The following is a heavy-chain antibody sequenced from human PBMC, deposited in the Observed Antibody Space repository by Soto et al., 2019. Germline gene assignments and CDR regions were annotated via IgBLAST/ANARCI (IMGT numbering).Heavy chain of an antibody. D-gene: IGHD2-2*01. J-gene: IGHJ4*03. Sequence: EVQLVESGGGLVQPGRSLRLSCAASGFTFVDYAMHWVRQAPGQGLEWVSGISWDGGYKGYADSVTGRFTISRDNAKKCLYWEMNSLRVEDTVFFYCRKDEGYCSSISCKKAFDYLGQGTMFTVS. V-gene: IGHV3-9*01. CDR3: RKDEGYCSSISCKKAFDY. CDR1: GFTFVDYA. CDR2: ISWDGGYK.